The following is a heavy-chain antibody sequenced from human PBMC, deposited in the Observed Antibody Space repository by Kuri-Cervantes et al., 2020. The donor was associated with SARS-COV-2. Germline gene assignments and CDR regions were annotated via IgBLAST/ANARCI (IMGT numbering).Heavy chain of an antibody. D-gene: IGHD3-22*01. CDR3: ARDRDRLEDSSGYYL. J-gene: IGHJ2*01. CDR2: IYHSGST. V-gene: IGHV4-38-2*02. CDR1: GYSISSGYY. Sequence: SQTLSLTCAVSGYSISSGYYWGWTRQPPGKGLEWIGSIYHSGSTYYNPSLKSRVTISVDTSKNQFSLKLSSVTAADTAVYYCARDRDRLEDSSGYYLWGRGTLVTVSS.